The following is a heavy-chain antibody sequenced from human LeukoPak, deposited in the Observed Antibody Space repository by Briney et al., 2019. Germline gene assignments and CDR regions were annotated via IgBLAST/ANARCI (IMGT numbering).Heavy chain of an antibody. D-gene: IGHD3-22*01. CDR2: ISGSGGST. CDR1: GFTFSSYA. J-gene: IGHJ5*02. V-gene: IGHV3-23*01. CDR3: AKGMIGYYDSSGYGWFDP. Sequence: GGSLRLSCAASGFTFSSYAMSWVRQAPGKGLEWVSAISGSGGSTYYADSVKGRFTISRDNSKNTLYLQMNSLRAEDTAVYYCAKGMIGYYDSSGYGWFDPWGQGTLVTVSS.